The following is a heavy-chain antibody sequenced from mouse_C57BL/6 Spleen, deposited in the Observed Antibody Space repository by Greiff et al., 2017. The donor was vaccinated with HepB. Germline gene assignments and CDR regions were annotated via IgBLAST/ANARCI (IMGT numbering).Heavy chain of an antibody. CDR1: GYSITSDY. Sequence: VQLKESGPGLAKPSQTLSLTCSVTGYSITSDYWNWIRKFPGNKLEYMGYISYSGSTYYNPSLKSRISITRDTSKNQYYLQLNSVTTEDAATYCGARRHYCGSSPSMDYWGRGPSVTVSS. CDR3: ARRHYCGSSPSMDY. D-gene: IGHD1-1*01. V-gene: IGHV3-8*01. CDR2: ISYSGST. J-gene: IGHJ4*01.